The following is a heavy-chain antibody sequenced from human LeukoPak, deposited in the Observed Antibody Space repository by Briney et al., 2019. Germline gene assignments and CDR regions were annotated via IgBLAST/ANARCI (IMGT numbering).Heavy chain of an antibody. J-gene: IGHJ3*02. CDR2: INPNSGGT. Sequence: ASVKVSCKASGYTFTGYYMHWVRQAPGQGLEWMGWINPNSGGTNYAQKFQGRVTMTRDTSISTAYMELSRLRSDDTAVYYCARPTYCGSGSEDAFDIWGQGTMVTVSS. D-gene: IGHD3-10*01. CDR3: ARPTYCGSGSEDAFDI. CDR1: GYTFTGYY. V-gene: IGHV1-2*02.